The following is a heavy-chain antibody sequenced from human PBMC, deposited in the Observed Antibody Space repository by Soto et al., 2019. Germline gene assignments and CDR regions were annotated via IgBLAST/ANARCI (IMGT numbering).Heavy chain of an antibody. V-gene: IGHV4-31*03. D-gene: IGHD4-17*01. CDR2: IYYSGST. CDR3: ARVXHTTMRRDYYYYYGMDV. CDR1: GGSISSGGYY. J-gene: IGHJ6*02. Sequence: SETLSLTCTVSGGSISSGGYYWSWIRQHPGKGMEWIGYIYYSGSTYYNPSLKSRVTISVDTSKNQFSLKLSSVTAADTAVYYCARVXHTTMRRDYYYYYGMDVWGRGTTVTVSS.